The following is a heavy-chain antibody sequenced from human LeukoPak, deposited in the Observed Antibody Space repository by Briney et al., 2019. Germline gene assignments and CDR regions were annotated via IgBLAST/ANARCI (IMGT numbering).Heavy chain of an antibody. D-gene: IGHD2-21*01. CDR3: ARLTMYYFDY. CDR2: ISDSGGST. Sequence: GGSLRLSCAASGFTFSNYAMNWVRQAPGKGLEWVSGISDSGGSTYYVDSVKGRFTISRDNSKNTLYLQMNSLRAEDTAVYYCARLTMYYFDYWGQGTLVTVSS. V-gene: IGHV3-23*01. CDR1: GFTFSNYA. J-gene: IGHJ4*02.